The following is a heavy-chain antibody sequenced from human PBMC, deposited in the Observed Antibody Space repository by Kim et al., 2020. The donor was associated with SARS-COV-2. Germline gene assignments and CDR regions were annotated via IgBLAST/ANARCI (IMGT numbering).Heavy chain of an antibody. CDR3: ARMEISGGFNFDV. Sequence: SETLSLTCTVSGSSIGIGYYWAWIRQPPGRGLEWIGSISHTGNTYSNPSLRGRISISVDTSKRQFSLNVTSVTAADTAVYSCARMEISGGFNFDVWGLGTMVTVSS. CDR2: ISHTGNT. V-gene: IGHV4-38-2*02. J-gene: IGHJ3*01. CDR1: GSSIGIGYY. D-gene: IGHD6-25*01.